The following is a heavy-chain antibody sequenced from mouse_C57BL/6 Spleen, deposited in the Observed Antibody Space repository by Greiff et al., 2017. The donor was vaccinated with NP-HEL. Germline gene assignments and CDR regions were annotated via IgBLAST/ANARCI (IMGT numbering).Heavy chain of an antibody. Sequence: VQLQQPGAELVRPGSSVKLSCKASGYTFTSYWMDWVKQRPGQGLEWIGNIYPSDSETHYNQKFKDKATLTVDKSSSTAYMQLSSLTSEDSAVYYCASYYYGLFAYWGQGTLVTVSA. CDR3: ASYYYGLFAY. J-gene: IGHJ3*01. D-gene: IGHD1-1*01. CDR2: IYPSDSET. CDR1: GYTFTSYW. V-gene: IGHV1-61*01.